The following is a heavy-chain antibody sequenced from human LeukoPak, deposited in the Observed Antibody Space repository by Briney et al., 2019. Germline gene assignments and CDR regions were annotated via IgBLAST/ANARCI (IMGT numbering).Heavy chain of an antibody. CDR1: GGSFSGYY. J-gene: IGHJ4*02. Sequence: PSETLSLTCAVYGGSFSGYYRSWIRQPPGKGLEWIGEINHSGSTNYNPSLKSRVTISVDTSKNQFSLKLSSVTAADTAVYYCARANYDSSGPAPFDYWGQGTLVTVSS. V-gene: IGHV4-34*01. D-gene: IGHD3-22*01. CDR2: INHSGST. CDR3: ARANYDSSGPAPFDY.